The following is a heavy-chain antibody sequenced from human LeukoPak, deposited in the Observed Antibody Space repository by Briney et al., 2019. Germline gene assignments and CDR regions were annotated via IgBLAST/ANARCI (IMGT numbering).Heavy chain of an antibody. CDR1: GFTFSSYE. CDR3: TRRSGSPNWFDP. V-gene: IGHV3-48*03. CDR2: ISSSGSTI. J-gene: IGHJ5*02. D-gene: IGHD1-26*01. Sequence: GGSLRLSCAASGFTFSSYEMNWVRQAPGKGLEWVSYISSSGSTIYYADSVKGRFTISRDNAKNSLYLQMNSLRAEDTAVYYCTRRSGSPNWFDPWGQGTLVTVSS.